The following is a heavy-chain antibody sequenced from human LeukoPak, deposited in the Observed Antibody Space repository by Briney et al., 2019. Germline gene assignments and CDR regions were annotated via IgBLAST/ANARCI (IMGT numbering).Heavy chain of an antibody. CDR2: ISGSGDNT. CDR1: GFTFTSYA. CDR3: AKDAHCSGGSCYSAYGY. J-gene: IGHJ4*02. D-gene: IGHD2-15*01. Sequence: GESLRLSCAASGFTFTSYAMSWVRQAPGKGLEWVSTISGSGDNTHYADSVKGRFTISRDNSKNTLYLQMNSLRAEDTAVYYCAKDAHCSGGSCYSAYGYWGQGTLVTVSS. V-gene: IGHV3-23*01.